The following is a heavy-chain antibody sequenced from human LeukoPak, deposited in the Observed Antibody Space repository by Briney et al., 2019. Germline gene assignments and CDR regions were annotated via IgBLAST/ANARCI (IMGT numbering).Heavy chain of an antibody. CDR3: AKDVTIFGVVIFFGFDY. J-gene: IGHJ4*02. CDR1: GFTFSSYG. Sequence: GGSLRLSCAASGFTFSSYGMHWVRQAPGKGLEWVAFIRYDGSNKYYADSVKGRFTISRDNSKNTLYLQMNSLRAEDTAVYYCAKDVTIFGVVIFFGFDYWGQGTLVTVSS. V-gene: IGHV3-30*02. D-gene: IGHD3-3*01. CDR2: IRYDGSNK.